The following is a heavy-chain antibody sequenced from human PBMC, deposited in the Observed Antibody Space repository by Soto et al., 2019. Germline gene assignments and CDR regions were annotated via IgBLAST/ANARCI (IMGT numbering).Heavy chain of an antibody. V-gene: IGHV4-34*01. CDR1: GGSFSGYY. Sequence: PSETLSLTCAVYGGSFSGYYWSWIRQPPGKGLEWIGEINHSGSTNYNPSLKSRVTIPVDTSKNQFSLKLSSVTAADTAVYHCARGSWYSNYVWFDPWGQGTLVTVSS. CDR3: ARGSWYSNYVWFDP. D-gene: IGHD4-4*01. J-gene: IGHJ5*02. CDR2: INHSGST.